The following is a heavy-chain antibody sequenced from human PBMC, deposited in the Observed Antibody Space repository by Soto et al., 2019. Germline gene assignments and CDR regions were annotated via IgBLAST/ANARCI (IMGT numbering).Heavy chain of an antibody. Sequence: GGSLRLSCAASGFTFSDYYISWIRQAPGKGLEWVSYISSSGSTIYYADSVKGRFTISRDNAKNSLYLQMNSLRAEDTAVYYCARNTGYCSGGSCHRGPNDYWGQGTLVTVSS. J-gene: IGHJ4*02. CDR1: GFTFSDYY. V-gene: IGHV3-11*01. D-gene: IGHD2-15*01. CDR2: ISSSGSTI. CDR3: ARNTGYCSGGSCHRGPNDY.